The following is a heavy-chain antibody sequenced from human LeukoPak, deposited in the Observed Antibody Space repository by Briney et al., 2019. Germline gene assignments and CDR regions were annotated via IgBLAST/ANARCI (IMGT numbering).Heavy chain of an antibody. J-gene: IGHJ6*02. Sequence: HPGGSLRLSCAASGFTFSSYSMNWVRQAPGKGLEWVSYISSSSSTIYYADSVKGRFTISRDNAKNSLYLQMNSLRDEDTAVYYCARYEQLATYYYYGMDVWGQGTTVTVSS. CDR1: GFTFSSYS. V-gene: IGHV3-48*02. CDR3: ARYEQLATYYYYGMDV. D-gene: IGHD6-6*01. CDR2: ISSSSSTI.